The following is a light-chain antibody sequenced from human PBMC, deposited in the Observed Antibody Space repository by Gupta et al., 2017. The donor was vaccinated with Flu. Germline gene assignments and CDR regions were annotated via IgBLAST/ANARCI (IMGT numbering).Light chain of an antibody. V-gene: IGLV2-18*02. CDR3: SSFTNSNTWV. J-gene: IGLJ3*02. Sequence: QSALTQPASVSGSPGQSITISCTGTSSDVGSYNRVSWYQQPPGTAPKLIISEVTNRPSGVPDRFSGSRSGNTASLTISGLQAEDEADYYCSSFTNSNTWVFGGGTKVTVL. CDR1: SSDVGSYNR. CDR2: EVT.